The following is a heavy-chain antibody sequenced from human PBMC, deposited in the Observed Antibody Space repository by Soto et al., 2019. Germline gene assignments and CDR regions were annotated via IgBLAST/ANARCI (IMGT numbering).Heavy chain of an antibody. CDR3: ARGPDNWKIYGMDV. J-gene: IGHJ6*02. Sequence: PSETLSLTCAVYGGSFSGYYWSWIRQPPGKGLEWIGEINHSGSTNCNPSLKSRVTISVDTSKNQFSLKLSSVTAADTAVYYCARGPDNWKIYGMDVWGQGTTVTVSS. V-gene: IGHV4-34*01. D-gene: IGHD1-20*01. CDR2: INHSGST. CDR1: GGSFSGYY.